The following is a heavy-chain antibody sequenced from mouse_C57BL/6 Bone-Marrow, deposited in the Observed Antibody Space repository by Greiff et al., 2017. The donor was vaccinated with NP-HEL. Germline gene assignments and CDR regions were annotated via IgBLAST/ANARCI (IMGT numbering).Heavy chain of an antibody. CDR2: ISSGSSTI. Sequence: DVKLVESGGGLVKPGGSLKLSCAASGFTFSDYGMHWVRQAPEKGLEWVAYISSGSSTIYYADTVKGRFTISRDNAKNTLFLQMTSLRSEDTAMYYCARALTGTGAWFAYWGQGTLVTVSA. D-gene: IGHD4-1*01. CDR1: GFTFSDYG. V-gene: IGHV5-17*01. CDR3: ARALTGTGAWFAY. J-gene: IGHJ3*01.